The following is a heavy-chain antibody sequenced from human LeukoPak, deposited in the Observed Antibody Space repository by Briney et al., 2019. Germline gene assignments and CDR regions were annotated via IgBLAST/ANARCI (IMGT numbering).Heavy chain of an antibody. V-gene: IGHV1-8*03. CDR2: MNPNSGNT. J-gene: IGHJ4*02. CDR3: ARGYGSGSYLTTYYFDY. D-gene: IGHD3-10*01. CDR1: GYTFTSYD. Sequence: GASVKVSCKASGYTFTSYDINWVRQATGQGLEWMGWMNPNSGNTGYAQKFQGRVTITRNTSISTAYMELSSLRSEDTAVYYCARGYGSGSYLTTYYFDYWGQGTLVTVSS.